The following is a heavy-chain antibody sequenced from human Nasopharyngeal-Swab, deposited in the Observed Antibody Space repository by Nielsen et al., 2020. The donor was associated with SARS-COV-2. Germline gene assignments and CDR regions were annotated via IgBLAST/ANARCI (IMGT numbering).Heavy chain of an antibody. D-gene: IGHD3-10*01. J-gene: IGHJ5*02. CDR2: IKSKTDGGTT. V-gene: IGHV3-15*01. Sequence: WIRQPPGKGLEWVGRIKSKTDGGTTDYAAPVKGRFTISRDDSKNTLYLQMNSLKTEDTAVYYCTTELLLWFGEGGSWFDPWGQGTPVTVSS. CDR3: TTELLLWFGEGGSWFDP.